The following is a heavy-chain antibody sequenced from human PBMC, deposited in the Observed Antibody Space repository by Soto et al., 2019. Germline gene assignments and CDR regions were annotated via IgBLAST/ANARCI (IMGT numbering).Heavy chain of an antibody. Sequence: EVQLVESGGGLVQPGGSLRLSCAASGFTFSSYWMSWVRQAPGKGLEWVANIKQDGSEKYYVDSVKGRFTISRDHAKNSMYLQMNRLRAEETAVYYCARGIVLLVDAVCYFYYRGQGTLVTVSS. J-gene: IGHJ4*02. CDR1: GFTFSSYW. CDR2: IKQDGSEK. D-gene: IGHD2-15*01. CDR3: ARGIVLLVDAVCYFYY. V-gene: IGHV3-7*04.